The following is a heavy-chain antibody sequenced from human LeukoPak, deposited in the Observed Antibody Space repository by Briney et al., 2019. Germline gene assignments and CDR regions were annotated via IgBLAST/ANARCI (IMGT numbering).Heavy chain of an antibody. CDR2: IYHTGNT. CDR3: ARERPLDTVVSQDF. CDR1: GASISSGGYF. Sequence: PSQTLSLTCTVSGASISSGGYFWSWIRQPPGKGLEWIGYIYHTGNTYYNPSLESRVTMSVDKSKNQFSLSLASVTVADTAVSYCARERPLDTVVSQDFWGQGTLVIVSS. J-gene: IGHJ4*02. D-gene: IGHD4-23*01. V-gene: IGHV4-30-2*01.